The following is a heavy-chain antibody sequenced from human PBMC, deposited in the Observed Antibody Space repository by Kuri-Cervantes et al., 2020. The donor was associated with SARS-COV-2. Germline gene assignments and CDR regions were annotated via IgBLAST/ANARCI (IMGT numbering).Heavy chain of an antibody. D-gene: IGHD2-21*01. CDR3: AKDRVGVQDF. CDR1: GFNFSRTD. J-gene: IGHJ4*02. Sequence: GGSLRLSCAASGFNFSRTDMHWVCQAPGKGLEWVALISHDGKNKKCIASGKGRFTISRDNSQNTLYLHMKSLRSEDTAMYYCAKDRVGVQDFWGQGTLVTVSS. V-gene: IGHV3-30*18. CDR2: ISHDGKNK.